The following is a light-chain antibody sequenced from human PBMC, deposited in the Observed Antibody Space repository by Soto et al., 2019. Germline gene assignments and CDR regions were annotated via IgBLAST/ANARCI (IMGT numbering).Light chain of an antibody. CDR1: QSVSSSY. CDR3: QQYGSSPPRFT. CDR2: GAS. V-gene: IGKV3-20*01. J-gene: IGKJ3*01. Sequence: EIVLTQSPGTLSLSPGERATLSCRASQSVSSSYLAWYRQKPGQAPRLLIYGASSRATGIPDRFSGSGSGTDFTLTISRMEPEDVAVYYCQQYGSSPPRFTFGHGTKVDIK.